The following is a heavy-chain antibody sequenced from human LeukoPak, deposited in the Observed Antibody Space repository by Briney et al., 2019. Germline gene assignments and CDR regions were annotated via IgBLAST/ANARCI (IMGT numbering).Heavy chain of an antibody. Sequence: ASVKVSYKASGYTFTSYGISWVRQAPGQGLEWMGWISAYNGNTNYAQKLQGRVTMTTDTSTSTAYMELRSLRSDDTAVYYCASLIMVRGVIITHGAFDIWGQGTMVTVSS. CDR2: ISAYNGNT. CDR1: GYTFTSYG. V-gene: IGHV1-18*01. CDR3: ASLIMVRGVIITHGAFDI. D-gene: IGHD3-10*01. J-gene: IGHJ3*02.